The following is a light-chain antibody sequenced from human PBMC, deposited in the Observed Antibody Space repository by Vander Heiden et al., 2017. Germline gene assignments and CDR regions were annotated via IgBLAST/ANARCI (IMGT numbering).Light chain of an antibody. V-gene: IGKV3-11*01. CDR2: DAS. Sequence: EVVLTQSPATLSLSPGERATLSCRASQNVGSYLAWYQQKPGQAPRLLIYDASNRATGNPARFSGSGSGTDFTLTISSLEPEDFAVYYCQQRKYWPPVTFGGGTKVDIK. CDR3: QQRKYWPPVT. J-gene: IGKJ4*01. CDR1: QNVGSY.